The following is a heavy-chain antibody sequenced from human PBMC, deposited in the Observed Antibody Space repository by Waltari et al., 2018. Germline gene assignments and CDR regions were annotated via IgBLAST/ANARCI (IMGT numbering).Heavy chain of an antibody. Sequence: QVQLVESGGGVVQPGRSLRLSCAASGFTFSSYAMHWIRQPPGKGLEWIGEINHSGSTNYNPSLKSRVTISVDTSKNQFSLKLSSVTAADTAVYYCARGRNSRRFDYWGQGTLVTVSS. CDR3: ARGRNSRRFDY. CDR1: GFTFSSYA. D-gene: IGHD6-13*01. CDR2: INHSGST. V-gene: IGHV4-34*01. J-gene: IGHJ4*02.